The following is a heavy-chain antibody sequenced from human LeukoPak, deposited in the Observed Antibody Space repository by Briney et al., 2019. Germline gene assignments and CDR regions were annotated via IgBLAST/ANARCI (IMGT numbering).Heavy chain of an antibody. D-gene: IGHD3-10*01. V-gene: IGHV3-21*01. CDR3: ATFGEYYYYYYYMDV. CDR1: GFTFSSYS. Sequence: GGSLRLSCAASGFTFSSYSMNWVRQAPGKGLEWVSSISSSSSYIYYADSVKGRFTISRDNAKNSLYLQMNSLRAEDTAVYYCATFGEYYYYYYYMDVWGKGTTVTVSS. J-gene: IGHJ6*03. CDR2: ISSSSSYI.